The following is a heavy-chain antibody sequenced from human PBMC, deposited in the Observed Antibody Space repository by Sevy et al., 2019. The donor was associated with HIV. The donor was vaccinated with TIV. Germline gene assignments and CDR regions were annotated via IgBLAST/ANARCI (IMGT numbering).Heavy chain of an antibody. V-gene: IGHV4-30-4*02. CDR1: GGSISNSDSY. D-gene: IGHD1-1*01. CDR2: IHYTGGT. CDR3: TKGDESNDWYLGY. Sequence: SETLSLTCTVSGGSISNSDSYWSWIRQPPGKGLEWIGYIHYTGGTYYNPFLKSRVAMSVDTSEKQFSLKLSSMTEADTAVYYCTKGDESNDWYLGYWGQGTLVTVSS. J-gene: IGHJ4*02.